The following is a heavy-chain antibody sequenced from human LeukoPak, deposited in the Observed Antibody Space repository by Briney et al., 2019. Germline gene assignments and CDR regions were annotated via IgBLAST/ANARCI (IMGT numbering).Heavy chain of an antibody. CDR3: AKDPTMIVVVIPDY. Sequence: GGSLRLSCAASGFTFSSYAMSWVRQAPGKGLEWVSAISGNGGSTYYADSVKGRFTISRDNSKNTLYLQMNSLRAEDTAVYYCAKDPTMIVVVIPDYWGREPWSPSPQ. V-gene: IGHV3-23*01. J-gene: IGHJ4*02. CDR2: ISGNGGST. CDR1: GFTFSSYA. D-gene: IGHD3-22*01.